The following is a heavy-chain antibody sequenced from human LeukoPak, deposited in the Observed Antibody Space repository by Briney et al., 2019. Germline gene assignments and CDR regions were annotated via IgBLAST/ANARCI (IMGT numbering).Heavy chain of an antibody. CDR3: AKDPRIGQWEPQGDDAFDI. J-gene: IGHJ3*02. D-gene: IGHD1-26*01. CDR1: GFTFSSYG. Sequence: GGSLRLSCAASGFTFSSYGMHCVRQAPGKGLEWVAFIRYDGSNKYYADSVKGRFTISRDNSKNTLYLQMNSLRAEDTAVYYCAKDPRIGQWEPQGDDAFDIWGQGTMVTVSS. CDR2: IRYDGSNK. V-gene: IGHV3-30*02.